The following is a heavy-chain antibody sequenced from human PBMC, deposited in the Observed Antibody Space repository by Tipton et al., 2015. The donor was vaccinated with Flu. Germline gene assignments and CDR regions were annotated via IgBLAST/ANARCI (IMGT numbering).Heavy chain of an antibody. V-gene: IGHV4-39*02. Sequence: PGLVKPSETLSLTCTVSSGSIRSTNYFCAWIRQAPGKGLEWIGEITHSGDTNYNPSLKSRVIISVDMSKNHFSLKLSSVTAADTAVYYCARAQHYDSNAYYYYYMDVWDRGATVTVSS. CDR3: ARAQHYDSNAYYYYYMDV. D-gene: IGHD3-22*01. CDR1: SGSIRSTNYF. CDR2: ITHSGDT. J-gene: IGHJ6*03.